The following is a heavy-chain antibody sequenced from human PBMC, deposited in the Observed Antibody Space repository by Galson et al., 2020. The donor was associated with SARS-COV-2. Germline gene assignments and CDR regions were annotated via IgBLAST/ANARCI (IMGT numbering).Heavy chain of an antibody. CDR3: TRVPPNGNAFWDAFDI. D-gene: IGHD2-8*01. CDR1: GFIFSDSP. CDR2: VSSKTNNYAT. Sequence: GGSLSLSCAASGFIFSDSPMHWVRQAPGKGLEWVGRVSSKTNNYATTYAASVKGRFTISRDDSNNTAFLQMNSLKIEDTAVYYCTRVPPNGNAFWDAFDIWGNGTMVTVSS. J-gene: IGHJ3*02. V-gene: IGHV3-73*01.